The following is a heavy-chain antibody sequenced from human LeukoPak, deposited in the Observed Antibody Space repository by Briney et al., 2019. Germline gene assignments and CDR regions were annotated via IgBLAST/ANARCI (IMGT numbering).Heavy chain of an antibody. Sequence: ASVKVSCKASGYTFGTHWMHWVRQAPGQGLEWMGIINPSGDVRLYARKFQGRVTVTRDMSTRTVYMELSDLRPEDTAVYYCARDYTMVRGVRGGRSYNWFDPWGQGTLVTVSS. D-gene: IGHD3-10*01. CDR3: ARDYTMVRGVRGGRSYNWFDP. CDR1: GYTFGTHW. V-gene: IGHV1-46*01. CDR2: INPSGDVR. J-gene: IGHJ5*02.